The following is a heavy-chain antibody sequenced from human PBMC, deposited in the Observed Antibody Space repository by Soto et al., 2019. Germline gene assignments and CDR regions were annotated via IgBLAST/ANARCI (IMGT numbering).Heavy chain of an antibody. CDR1: RFIFSTYT. D-gene: IGHD6-19*01. V-gene: IGHV3-23*01. CDR3: AKGGSGWSDDAFDI. J-gene: IGHJ3*02. Sequence: PGGSLRLSCAASRFIFSTYTINWVRQAPGKGLEWVSSITSSSDDIYYADSVKGRFTISRDNSKKTLYLQMNSLRAEDTAVYYCAKGGSGWSDDAFDIWGQGTMVTVSS. CDR2: ITSSSDDI.